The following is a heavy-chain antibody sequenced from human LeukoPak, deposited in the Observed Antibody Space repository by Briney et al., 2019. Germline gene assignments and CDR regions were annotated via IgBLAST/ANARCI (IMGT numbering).Heavy chain of an antibody. CDR1: GFTLSSYA. J-gene: IGHJ4*02. D-gene: IGHD2-21*02. CDR2: ISRSGDTI. Sequence: GGSLRLSCAASGFTLSSYAMSWVRQAPGKGLEWISYISRSGDTIYYDDSLKGRFTISRDNAKNALYLQINSLRAEDTAMYYCAREGLYCGGDCFSFIDYWGQGTLVTVSS. CDR3: AREGLYCGGDCFSFIDY. V-gene: IGHV3-48*04.